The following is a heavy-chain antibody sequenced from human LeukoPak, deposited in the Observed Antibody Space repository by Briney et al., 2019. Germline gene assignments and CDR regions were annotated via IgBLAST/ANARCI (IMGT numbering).Heavy chain of an antibody. CDR3: ASRSKGWELRYAFDI. CDR2: ISSSSSTI. D-gene: IGHD1-26*01. V-gene: IGHV3-48*01. CDR1: GFTFSSYS. J-gene: IGHJ3*02. Sequence: PGGSLRLSCAASGFTFSSYSMNWVRQAPGKGLEWVSYISSSSSTIYYADSVKGRFTISRDNAKNSLYLQMNSLRAEDTAVYYCASRSKGWELRYAFDIWGQGTMVTVSS.